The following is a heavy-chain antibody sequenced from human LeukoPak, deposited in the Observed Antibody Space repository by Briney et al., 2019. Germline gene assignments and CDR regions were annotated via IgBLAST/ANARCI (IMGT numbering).Heavy chain of an antibody. V-gene: IGHV4-59*11. D-gene: IGHD5-24*01. CDR1: RGSISSHN. CDR3: ARGVDGLDY. J-gene: IGHJ4*02. CDR2: IYYSGST. Sequence: PETLCLSCALSRGSISSHNSSWIRQTPRKGLEWIGYIYYSGSTTYNTSLKSRVTTSEDTSKNQFSLKLSSVTAADRAVYYCARGVDGLDYWGQGTLVTVSS.